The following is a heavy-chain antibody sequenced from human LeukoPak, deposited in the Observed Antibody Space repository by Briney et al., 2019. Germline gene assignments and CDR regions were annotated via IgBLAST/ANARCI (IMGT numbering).Heavy chain of an antibody. Sequence: GGSLRLSCAASGFTFGSHWMHWVRQAPGKGLVWVSRISIDGCSTNYADSVKGRFTISRDNAKNTLYLQMNSLRAEDTAVYYCARRLQGGSGSYYFDYWGQGTLVTVSS. D-gene: IGHD6-19*01. J-gene: IGHJ4*02. CDR1: GFTFGSHW. CDR2: ISIDGCST. V-gene: IGHV3-74*01. CDR3: ARRLQGGSGSYYFDY.